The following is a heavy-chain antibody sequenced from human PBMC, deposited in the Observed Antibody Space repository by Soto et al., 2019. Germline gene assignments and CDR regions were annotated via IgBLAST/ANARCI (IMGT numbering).Heavy chain of an antibody. Sequence: QVQLVQSGAEVKKPGSSVKVSCEASGGTLSRFISYPINWVRQAPGQGLEWMGGIVPNIGTVNYAQKFQGRLTITADKSTGTAYMELSNLRSEDTALYYCARRDTSGFLRYFDNWGQGPLVTVSS. CDR1: GGTLSRFISYP. CDR3: ARRDTSGFLRYFDN. J-gene: IGHJ4*02. CDR2: IVPNIGTV. V-gene: IGHV1-69*06. D-gene: IGHD3-3*01.